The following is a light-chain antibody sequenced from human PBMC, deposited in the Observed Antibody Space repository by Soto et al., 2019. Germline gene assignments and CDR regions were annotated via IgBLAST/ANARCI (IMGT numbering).Light chain of an antibody. V-gene: IGKV3-15*01. CDR3: QQYINLWT. J-gene: IGKJ1*01. Sequence: EIVMTHSPATLSVSPGERVTLSCRASQSVSSNLAWYQQKPGQSPRLLIYGASTRATGIPARFSGSGSGTEFTLTISSLQSEDFAVYYCQQYINLWTFGQGTKVDI. CDR2: GAS. CDR1: QSVSSN.